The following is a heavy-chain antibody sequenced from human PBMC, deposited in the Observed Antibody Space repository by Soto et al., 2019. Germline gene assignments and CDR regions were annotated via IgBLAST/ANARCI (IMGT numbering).Heavy chain of an antibody. Sequence: QVQLQQWGAGLLKPSETLSLTCAVYGGSFSGYYWTWIRQPPGTGLEWIGEINHSGSTNYNPSLQSLVTISVDTSKNPFSLQLTSVTAADTALYYCARDKITGLFDYWGQGTLVTVSS. CDR1: GGSFSGYY. J-gene: IGHJ4*02. V-gene: IGHV4-34*01. D-gene: IGHD2-8*02. CDR3: ARDKITGLFDY. CDR2: INHSGST.